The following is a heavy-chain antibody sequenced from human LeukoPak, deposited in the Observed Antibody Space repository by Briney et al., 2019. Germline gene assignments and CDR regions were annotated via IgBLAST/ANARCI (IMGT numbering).Heavy chain of an antibody. J-gene: IGHJ2*01. Sequence: GASVEVSCKASGFTFTSSAMQWVRQARGQRLEWIGWIVVGSGNTNYAQKFQERVTITRDMSTSTAYMELSSLRSEDTAVYYCAGLVAAGPRVDFDLWGRGTLVTVSS. V-gene: IGHV1-58*02. CDR3: AGLVAAGPRVDFDL. D-gene: IGHD6-13*01. CDR1: GFTFTSSA. CDR2: IVVGSGNT.